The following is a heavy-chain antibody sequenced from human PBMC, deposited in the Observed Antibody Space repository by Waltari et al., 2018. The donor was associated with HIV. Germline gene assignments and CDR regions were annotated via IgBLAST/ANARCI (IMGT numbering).Heavy chain of an antibody. D-gene: IGHD5-18*01. Sequence: QVQLVESGGGVVQPRRSLRLSCAASGFTFSSYAIHWVRQAPGKGLEWVAVISYDGSNKYYADSVKGRFTISRDNSKNTLYLQMNSLRAEDTAVYYCARGGYGWLPDGYWGQGTLVTVSS. J-gene: IGHJ4*02. CDR3: ARGGYGWLPDGY. V-gene: IGHV3-30-3*01. CDR2: ISYDGSNK. CDR1: GFTFSSYA.